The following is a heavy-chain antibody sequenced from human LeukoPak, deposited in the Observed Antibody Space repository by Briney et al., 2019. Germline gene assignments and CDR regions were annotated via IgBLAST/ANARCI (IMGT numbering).Heavy chain of an antibody. D-gene: IGHD6-19*01. V-gene: IGHV1-58*02. CDR2: IVVGSGNT. CDR3: AADQGSGWYV. CDR1: GFTFTSPA. Sequence: SVKVSCTASGFTFTSPAMQWVRQARGQRREWRGWIVVGSGNTNYAQKFQERVTITRDMSTSTAYMELSSLRSEDTAVYYCAADQGSGWYVWGQGTLVTVSS. J-gene: IGHJ4*02.